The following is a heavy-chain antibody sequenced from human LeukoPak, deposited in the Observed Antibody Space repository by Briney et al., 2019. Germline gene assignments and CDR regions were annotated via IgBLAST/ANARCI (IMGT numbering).Heavy chain of an antibody. CDR1: GGSITNGNYY. D-gene: IGHD1-26*01. CDR2: IFYTGVT. J-gene: IGHJ4*02. CDR3: AGGHMGGTFDY. Sequence: SETLSLTCSVSGGSITNGNYYWNWIRQRPGKGLEWIGFIFYTGVTHYNPSLKSRITMSVDTSQNQFSLNVTSVTAADTAVYYCAGGHMGGTFDYWGQGTLVAVSS. V-gene: IGHV4-31*03.